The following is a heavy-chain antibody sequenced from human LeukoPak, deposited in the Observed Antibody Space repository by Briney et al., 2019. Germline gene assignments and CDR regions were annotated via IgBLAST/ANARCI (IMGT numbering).Heavy chain of an antibody. CDR3: AKAVYYDSSGLSPSDS. CDR2: INTDGSST. J-gene: IGHJ4*02. V-gene: IGHV3-74*01. D-gene: IGHD3-22*01. CDR1: GFTFSSYW. Sequence: GGSLRLSCAASGFTFSSYWMHWVRQAPGKGLVWVSRINTDGSSTTYADSVKGRFTISRDNSKNTLYLQMNSLRAEDTAVYYCAKAVYYDSSGLSPSDSWGQGTLVTVSS.